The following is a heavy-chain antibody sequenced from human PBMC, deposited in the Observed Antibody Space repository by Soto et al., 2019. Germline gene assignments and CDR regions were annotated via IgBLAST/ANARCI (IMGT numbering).Heavy chain of an antibody. J-gene: IGHJ4*02. V-gene: IGHV3-30*18. Sequence: GGSLRLSCAASGFTFSSYGMHWVRQAPGKGLEWVAVISYDGSNKFYADSVKGRFTISRDNSKNTLYLQMNSLRAEDTAVYYCAKVRHPYSSSYYFDYWGQGTLVTVSS. CDR3: AKVRHPYSSSYYFDY. D-gene: IGHD6-6*01. CDR2: ISYDGSNK. CDR1: GFTFSSYG.